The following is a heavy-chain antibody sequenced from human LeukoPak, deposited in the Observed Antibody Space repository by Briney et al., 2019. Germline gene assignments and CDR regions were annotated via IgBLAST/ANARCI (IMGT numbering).Heavy chain of an antibody. V-gene: IGHV1-2*02. CDR1: GYTFTGYY. D-gene: IGHD6-19*01. J-gene: IGHJ4*02. CDR2: INPNSGGT. Sequence: ASVKVSCKAPGYTFTGYYMHWVRQAPGQGLEWMGWINPNSGGTNYAQKFQGRVTMTRDTSISTAYMELSRLRSDDTAVYYCARVLGIAVNVDYWGQGTLVTVSS. CDR3: ARVLGIAVNVDY.